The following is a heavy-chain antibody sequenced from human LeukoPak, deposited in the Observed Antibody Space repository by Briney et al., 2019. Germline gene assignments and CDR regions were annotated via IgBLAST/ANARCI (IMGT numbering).Heavy chain of an antibody. CDR2: IYYSGST. CDR1: GGSISSGGYY. D-gene: IGHD3-3*01. Sequence: PSETLSLTCTVSGGSISSGGYYWSWIRQHPGKGLEWIGYIYYSGSTYYNPSLKSRVTIPVDTSKNQFSLKLSSVTAADTAVYYCARELSITIFGVGKNWFDPWGQGTLVTVSS. V-gene: IGHV4-31*03. CDR3: ARELSITIFGVGKNWFDP. J-gene: IGHJ5*02.